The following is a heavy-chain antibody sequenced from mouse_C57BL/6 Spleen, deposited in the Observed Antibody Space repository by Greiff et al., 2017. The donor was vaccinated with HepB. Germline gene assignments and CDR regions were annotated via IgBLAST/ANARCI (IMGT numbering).Heavy chain of an antibody. Sequence: VQLQQSGPELVKPGASVKISCKASGYTFTDYYMNWVKQSHGKSLEWIGDINPNNGGTSYNQKFKGKATLTVDKSSSTAYMELRSLTSEDSAVYYCARAFYYYGSSPYAMDYWGQGTSVTVSS. CDR2: INPNNGGT. J-gene: IGHJ4*01. D-gene: IGHD1-1*01. V-gene: IGHV1-26*01. CDR1: GYTFTDYY. CDR3: ARAFYYYGSSPYAMDY.